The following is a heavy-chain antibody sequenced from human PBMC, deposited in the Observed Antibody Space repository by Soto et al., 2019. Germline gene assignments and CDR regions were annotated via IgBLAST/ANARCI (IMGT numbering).Heavy chain of an antibody. CDR1: GFTVSSKY. V-gene: IGHV3-53*01. J-gene: IGHJ4*02. CDR2: IYGGGTT. Sequence: EVQLVESGGGLIQPGGSLRLSCAASGFTVSSKYMTWVRQAPGKGLEWVSVIYGGGTTYYADSVKGRFTISRDNSKNTLYLQMSRLRAEDTAVYYCVQTTGWPGFDFWGQGTLVTVSS. CDR3: VQTTGWPGFDF. D-gene: IGHD6-19*01.